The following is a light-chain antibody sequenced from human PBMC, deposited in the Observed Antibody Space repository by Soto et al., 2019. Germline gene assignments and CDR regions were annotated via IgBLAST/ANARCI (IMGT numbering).Light chain of an antibody. CDR3: SSYKFSTTLRV. CDR2: EVT. Sequence: QSALTQPASVSGSPGQSITLSCAGTPNDIGSYNYVSWFQQHPGEAPKLIIFEVTHRPSGISTRFSGSKSGNTASLTISDLQAEDEALYYCSSYKFSTTLRVFGGGTKLTVL. J-gene: IGLJ3*02. V-gene: IGLV2-14*01. CDR1: PNDIGSYNY.